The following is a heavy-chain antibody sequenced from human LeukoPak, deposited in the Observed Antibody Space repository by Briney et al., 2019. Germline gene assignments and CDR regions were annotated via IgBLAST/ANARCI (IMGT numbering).Heavy chain of an antibody. CDR1: GGSISNSYYY. D-gene: IGHD5-18*01. Sequence: SETLSLTCTVSGGSISNSYYYWGWIRKPPGKGLEWVGSIYYSGSTYYNPSLKSRVTISVDTSTNQFSLKLNSVTAADTAVYYCARHQGTDSAKSSFAYWGQGTLVTVSS. J-gene: IGHJ4*02. CDR2: IYYSGST. CDR3: ARHQGTDSAKSSFAY. V-gene: IGHV4-39*01.